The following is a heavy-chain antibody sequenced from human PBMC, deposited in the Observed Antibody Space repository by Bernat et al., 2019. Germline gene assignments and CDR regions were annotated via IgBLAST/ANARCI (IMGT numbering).Heavy chain of an antibody. Sequence: QLQESGPGLVKPSGTLSLTCAVSGGSIGSSDWWSWFRQPPGKGLEWIGEVHHSGRTNYNPSLKSRISITIDKSKNQVSIKLTSVTAADTAVYYCAREGQGITSFDYWGQGTLVTVSS. D-gene: IGHD5-24*01. CDR3: AREGQGITSFDY. J-gene: IGHJ4*02. V-gene: IGHV4-4*02. CDR2: VHHSGRT. CDR1: GGSIGSSDW.